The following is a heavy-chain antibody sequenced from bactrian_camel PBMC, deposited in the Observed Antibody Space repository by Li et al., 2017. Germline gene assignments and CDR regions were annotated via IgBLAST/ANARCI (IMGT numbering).Heavy chain of an antibody. Sequence: DVQLVESGGGSVQAGGSLRLSCDLSGYTYSSYCMGWFRQAPGKEREGVATIDSGGTITYADSVKGRFTISQDNAKNTLYLQMNSLKPEDTAMYYCAADPGVLWGGYCATWTNFGYWGQGTQVTVS. CDR2: IDSGGTIT. CDR1: GYTYSSYC. D-gene: IGHD2*01. CDR3: AADPGVLWGGYCATWTNFGY. J-gene: IGHJ6*01. V-gene: IGHV3S31*01.